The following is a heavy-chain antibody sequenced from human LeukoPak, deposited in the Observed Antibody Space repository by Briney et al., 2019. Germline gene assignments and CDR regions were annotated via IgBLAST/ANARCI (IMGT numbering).Heavy chain of an antibody. D-gene: IGHD3-10*01. CDR1: GFTFNNYG. Sequence: GGSLTLSCAPSGFTFNNYGMHWVRQAPGKGLEWVAFIRYNGNNQYYADSVKGRFTISRDNSKNTRYLQMNSLKGDDTAVYYCAKDSAFYYIDVWGKGTTVIISS. J-gene: IGHJ6*03. CDR3: AKDSAFYYIDV. V-gene: IGHV3-30*02. CDR2: IRYNGNNQ.